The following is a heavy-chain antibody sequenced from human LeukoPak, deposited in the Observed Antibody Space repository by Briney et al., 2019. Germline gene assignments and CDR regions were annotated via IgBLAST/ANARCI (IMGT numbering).Heavy chain of an antibody. CDR2: ISGSGGST. J-gene: IGHJ4*02. D-gene: IGHD2-2*01. Sequence: PAGGSLRLSCAASGFTFSSYAMSWVRQAPGKGLEWVSAISGSGGSTYYADSVKGRFTISRDNAKHSLYLQMNSLRAEDTAVYYCVSEGRDMPFWGQGTPVTVSS. CDR1: GFTFSSYA. CDR3: VSEGRDMPF. V-gene: IGHV3-23*01.